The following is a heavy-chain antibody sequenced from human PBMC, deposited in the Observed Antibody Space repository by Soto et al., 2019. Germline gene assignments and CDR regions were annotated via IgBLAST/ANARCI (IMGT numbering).Heavy chain of an antibody. J-gene: IGHJ6*02. CDR2: ISSRSDI. CDR1: GFTFSNFS. CDR3: AREYTAWPLAYGLDV. Sequence: GGSLRLSCVGSGFTFSNFSINWVRQTPGKGLEWVSSISSRSDIYYADSLKGRFTISRDNAKNSVSLQMNSLRAEDTAVYYCAREYTAWPLAYGLDVWGQGTTVTVSS. D-gene: IGHD2-2*02. V-gene: IGHV3-21*01.